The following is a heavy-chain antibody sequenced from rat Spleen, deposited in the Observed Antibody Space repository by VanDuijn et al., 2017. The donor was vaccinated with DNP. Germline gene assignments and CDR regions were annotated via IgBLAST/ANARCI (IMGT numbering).Heavy chain of an antibody. CDR3: ARWTRYFDY. CDR1: DYSITSNY. Sequence: VQLQESGPGLVKPSQSLSLTCSVTDYSITSNYWGWIRRFPGNKVEWIGHINYSGYTSYNPSLKSRISISRDTSKNHFFLHLNSVTTEDTATYYCARWTRYFDYWGQGVMVTVSS. D-gene: IGHD1-7*01. J-gene: IGHJ2*01. CDR2: INYSGYT. V-gene: IGHV3-1*01.